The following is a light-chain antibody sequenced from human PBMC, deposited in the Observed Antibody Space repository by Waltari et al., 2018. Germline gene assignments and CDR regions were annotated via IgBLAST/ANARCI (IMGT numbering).Light chain of an antibody. V-gene: IGLV1-44*01. CDR2: SNN. J-gene: IGLJ1*01. Sequence: QSVLTQPPSASGTPGQPVTIACSGRRSNAGSNTVTWFQQVPGTAPKLLIYSNNQRPSGVPDRFSGSKSGPSASLAISGLQSEDEADYYCAAWDDSLNAYVFGTGTQVPVL. CDR1: RSNAGSNT. CDR3: AAWDDSLNAYV.